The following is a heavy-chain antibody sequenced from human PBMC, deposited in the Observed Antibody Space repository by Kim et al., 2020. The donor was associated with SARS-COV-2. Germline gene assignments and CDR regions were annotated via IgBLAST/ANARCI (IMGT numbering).Heavy chain of an antibody. CDR3: ASFIAAAGTMGSLDY. CDR1: GGSFSGYY. J-gene: IGHJ4*02. CDR2: INHSGST. D-gene: IGHD6-13*01. V-gene: IGHV4-34*01. Sequence: SETLSLTCAVYGGSFSGYYWSWIRQPPGKGLEWIGEINHSGSTNYNPSLKSRVTISVDTSKNQFSLKLSSVTAADTAVYYCASFIAAAGTMGSLDYWGQGTLVTVSS.